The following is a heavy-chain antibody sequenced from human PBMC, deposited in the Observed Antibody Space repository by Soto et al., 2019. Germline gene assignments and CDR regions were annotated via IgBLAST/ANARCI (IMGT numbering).Heavy chain of an antibody. J-gene: IGHJ4*02. D-gene: IGHD3-22*01. CDR3: ARVGYDSSGYSSIFDY. Sequence: PSETLSLTCAVSGGSISSGGYSWSWIRQPPGKGLEWIGYIYHSGSTYYNPSVKSRVTISVDRSKNQFSLKLSSVTAADTAVYYCARVGYDSSGYSSIFDYWGQGTLVTVS. CDR1: GGSISSGGYS. CDR2: IYHSGST. V-gene: IGHV4-30-2*01.